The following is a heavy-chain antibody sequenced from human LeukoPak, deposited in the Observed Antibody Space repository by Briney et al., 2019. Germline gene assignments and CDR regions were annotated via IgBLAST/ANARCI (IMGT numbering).Heavy chain of an antibody. CDR2: ISSSSSYI. CDR1: GFTFTTHS. J-gene: IGHJ4*02. CDR3: ARYGSGTSYTTNYFDY. V-gene: IGHV3-21*01. D-gene: IGHD3-10*01. Sequence: AGGSLRLSCAASGFTFTTHSMNWVRQAPGKGLEWVSYISSSSSYIYYVDSVRGRFTISRDNANNSLYLQMNSLRAEDTAVYYCARYGSGTSYTTNYFDYWGQGTLVTVSS.